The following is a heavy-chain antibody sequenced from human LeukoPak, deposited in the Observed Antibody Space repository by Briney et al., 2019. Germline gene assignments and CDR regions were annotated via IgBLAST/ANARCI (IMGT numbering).Heavy chain of an antibody. CDR2: IYYTGST. J-gene: IGHJ6*03. CDR3: V. CDR1: GGSISSSSYY. Sequence: SETLSLTCTVSGGSISSSSYYWGWIRQPPGKGLEWIGSIYYTGSTYYNPSFKSRITISVDTSKNQFSLKVISVTAADTAYYMDVWGKRTTVTGSS. V-gene: IGHV4-39*03.